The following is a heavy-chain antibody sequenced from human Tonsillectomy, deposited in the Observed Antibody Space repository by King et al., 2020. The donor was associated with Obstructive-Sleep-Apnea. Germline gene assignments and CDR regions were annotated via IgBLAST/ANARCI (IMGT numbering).Heavy chain of an antibody. D-gene: IGHD5-12*01. V-gene: IGHV4-39*07. CDR1: GGSISSNNNY. J-gene: IGHJ4*02. Sequence: QLQESGPGLVKPSETLSLTCTVSGGSISSNNNYWGWIRQPPGMGLEWIGNIYYSGNTHYNPSLKGRVTISVDTSKNQFSLKLSSVTAADTAVYYCARTMYAGGYEIFDYWGQGTRVTVSS. CDR3: ARTMYAGGYEIFDY. CDR2: IYYSGNT.